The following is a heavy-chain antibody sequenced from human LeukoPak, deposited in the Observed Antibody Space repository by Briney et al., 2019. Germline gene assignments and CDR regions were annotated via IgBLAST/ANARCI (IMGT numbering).Heavy chain of an antibody. V-gene: IGHV3-11*01. Sequence: GGSLRLSCAASGFTFSDYYMSWIRQAPGKGLEWVSYISTTGSTKYYADSVKGRFTISRDNAKNSLYLQTNSLRAEDTAVYYCARVPTTVTYTDYWGQGTLVIVSS. CDR3: ARVPTTVTYTDY. D-gene: IGHD4-17*01. J-gene: IGHJ4*02. CDR2: ISTTGSTK. CDR1: GFTFSDYY.